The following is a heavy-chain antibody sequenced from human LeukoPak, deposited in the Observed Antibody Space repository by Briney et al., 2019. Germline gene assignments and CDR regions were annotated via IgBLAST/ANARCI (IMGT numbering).Heavy chain of an antibody. CDR1: GFTFSSYA. Sequence: GGSLRLSCAASGFTFSSYAMHWVRQAPGKGLGWGAVILYDGSNKYYADSVKSRFTISRDNSKNTLYLQISSLRAEDTAVYYFARDRAGATDYFDYWGHGTLVTVSS. CDR2: ILYDGSNK. CDR3: ARDRAGATDYFDY. V-gene: IGHV3-30-3*01. D-gene: IGHD1-26*01. J-gene: IGHJ4*01.